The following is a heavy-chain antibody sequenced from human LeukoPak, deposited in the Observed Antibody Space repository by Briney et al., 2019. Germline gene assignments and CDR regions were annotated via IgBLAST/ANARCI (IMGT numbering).Heavy chain of an antibody. Sequence: GSLRLSCAASGFTFSNYAMSWVRQAPGKGLQWVSTISDSGGTIYYADSVKGRFTISRDNSKNTLSLQMNSLRVEDTAVYYCAKRDPTGYSDYWGQGTLVTVSS. D-gene: IGHD3-9*01. CDR1: GFTFSNYA. V-gene: IGHV3-23*01. CDR3: AKRDPTGYSDY. CDR2: ISDSGGTI. J-gene: IGHJ4*02.